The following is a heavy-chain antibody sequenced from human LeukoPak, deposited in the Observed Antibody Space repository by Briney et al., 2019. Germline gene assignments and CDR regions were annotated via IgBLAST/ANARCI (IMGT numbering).Heavy chain of an antibody. Sequence: SETLSLTCTVSGGSISSSSYYWGWLRQPPGMGLEWLGSIYYSVSTYYNPSLKSRATISVDTSKNQFSLKLSSVTAADTAVYYCAKDRETRYSSGWVNDYWGQGTLVTVSS. CDR3: AKDRETRYSSGWVNDY. J-gene: IGHJ4*02. V-gene: IGHV4-39*07. CDR2: IYYSVST. D-gene: IGHD6-19*01. CDR1: GGSISSSSYY.